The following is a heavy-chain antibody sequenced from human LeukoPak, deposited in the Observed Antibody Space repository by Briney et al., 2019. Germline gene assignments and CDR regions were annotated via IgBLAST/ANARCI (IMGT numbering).Heavy chain of an antibody. CDR1: GFTFDDYA. Sequence: GRSLRLSCAASGFTFDDYAMHWVRQAPGKGLEWVSGISWNSGSIGYADSVKGRFTISRDNAKNSLYLQMNSLGAEDTAVYYCANRQNRYCSGGSCYLGHYFDYWGXGTLVTVSS. CDR2: ISWNSGSI. CDR3: ANRQNRYCSGGSCYLGHYFDY. J-gene: IGHJ4*02. D-gene: IGHD2-15*01. V-gene: IGHV3-9*01.